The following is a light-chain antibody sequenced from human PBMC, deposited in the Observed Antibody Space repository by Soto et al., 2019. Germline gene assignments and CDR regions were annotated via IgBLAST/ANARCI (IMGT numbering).Light chain of an antibody. Sequence: VLTQPASRAGAHVTGLSILRTGNSNYVGGYNYVSWYQQHPGKAPKLMIYDVSNRPSGVSNRFSGSKSGNTASLTISGLQAEDEADYYCSSYTSSSTYVFGTGTKVTVL. J-gene: IGLJ1*01. CDR2: DVS. V-gene: IGLV2-14*01. CDR1: SNYVGGYNY. CDR3: SSYTSSSTYV.